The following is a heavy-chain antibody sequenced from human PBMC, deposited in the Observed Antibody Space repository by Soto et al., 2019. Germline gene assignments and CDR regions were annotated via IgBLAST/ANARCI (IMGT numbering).Heavy chain of an antibody. CDR3: AAEGRSSGWYGIDYFDY. D-gene: IGHD6-19*01. CDR1: GFTFTGSA. CDR2: IVVGSGNT. Sequence: SVKVSCKASGFTFTGSAVQWVRQARGQRLEWIGWIVVGSGNTNYAQKFQERVTITRDMSTSTAYMELSSLRSEDTAVYYCAAEGRSSGWYGIDYFDYWGQGTLVTVSS. J-gene: IGHJ4*02. V-gene: IGHV1-58*01.